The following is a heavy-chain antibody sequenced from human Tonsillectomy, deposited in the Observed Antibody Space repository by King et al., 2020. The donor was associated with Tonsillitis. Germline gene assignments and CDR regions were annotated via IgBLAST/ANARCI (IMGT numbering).Heavy chain of an antibody. CDR3: AKSHPTNYIATTGIFDY. Sequence: VQLVESGGGLVQPGGSLRLSCSASGLTFSSYAMSCVRQAPGKGLEWVSASIVRGGSTYYADSVKGRFTISRDNSKNTLYLQMNSLRAEDTAVYYCAKSHPTNYIATTGIFDYWGQGTLVTVSS. CDR2: SIVRGGST. D-gene: IGHD6-13*01. V-gene: IGHV3-23*04. J-gene: IGHJ4*02. CDR1: GLTFSSYA.